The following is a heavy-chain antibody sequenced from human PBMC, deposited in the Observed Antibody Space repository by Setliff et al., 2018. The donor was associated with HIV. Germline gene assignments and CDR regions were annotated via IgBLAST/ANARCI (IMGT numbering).Heavy chain of an antibody. CDR2: INHSGST. CDR1: GGSFSGYY. D-gene: IGHD2-15*01. V-gene: IGHV4-34*01. Sequence: SETLSLTCAVYGGSFSGYYWSWIRQPPGKGLEWIGEINHSGSTNYNPSLKSRVTISVGTSKNQFSLKLSSVTVADTAVYYCARARTYCSGGSCYSGYFDYWGQGTLVTVSS. J-gene: IGHJ4*02. CDR3: ARARTYCSGGSCYSGYFDY.